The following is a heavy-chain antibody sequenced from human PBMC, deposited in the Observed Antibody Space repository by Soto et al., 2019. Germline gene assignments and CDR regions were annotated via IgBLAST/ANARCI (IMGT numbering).Heavy chain of an antibody. V-gene: IGHV3-72*01. D-gene: IGHD1-7*01. CDR3: ATGLLRITGNTWPYGMDV. CDR1: GFTFSDHY. J-gene: IGHJ6*01. CDR2: TRNKANSYTT. Sequence: GGSLRLSCAASGFTFSDHYMEWVRQAPGKGLEWVGRTRNKANSYTTEYAASVKGRFTISRDDSKNSLYLQMNSLKTEDTAVYYCATGLLRITGNTWPYGMDVWGQGTTVTVSS.